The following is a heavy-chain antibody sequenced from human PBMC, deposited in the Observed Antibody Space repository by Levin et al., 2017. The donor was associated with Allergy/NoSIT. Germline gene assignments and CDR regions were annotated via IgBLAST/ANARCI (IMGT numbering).Heavy chain of an antibody. D-gene: IGHD6-19*01. J-gene: IGHJ4*02. CDR1: GFTFSSYE. CDR3: ARVVHSSGWAYFDY. Sequence: GESLKISCAASGFTFSSYEMNWVRQAPGKGLEWVSYISSSGSTIYYADSVKGRFTISRDNAKNSLYLQMNSLRAEDTAVYYCARVVHSSGWAYFDYWGQGTLVTVSS. CDR2: ISSSGSTI. V-gene: IGHV3-48*03.